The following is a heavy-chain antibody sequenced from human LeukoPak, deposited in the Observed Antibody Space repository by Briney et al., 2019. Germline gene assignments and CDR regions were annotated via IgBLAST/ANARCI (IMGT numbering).Heavy chain of an antibody. J-gene: IGHJ4*02. CDR2: ISAYNGNT. Sequence: ASVKVSCKASGYTFSSYGISWVRQAPGQGLEWMGWISAYNGNTNYAQKLRGRVTMTTDTSTSTAYMELRSLRSDDTAVYYCAREYSSGWYETFYYFDYWGQGTLVTVSS. V-gene: IGHV1-18*01. D-gene: IGHD6-19*01. CDR3: AREYSSGWYETFYYFDY. CDR1: GYTFSSYG.